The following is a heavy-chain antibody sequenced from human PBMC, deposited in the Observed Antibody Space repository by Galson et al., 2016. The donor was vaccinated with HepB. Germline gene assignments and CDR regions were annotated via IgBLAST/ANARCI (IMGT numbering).Heavy chain of an antibody. Sequence: SETLSLTCSVSGGSIITSSYFWGWVRQPPGRGLGWIGNMFYSGNTYYNVSLKSRVTLSVDTSKSQFSLNLRSLTAADTAIYYCVRQRRRSMVLSAFIDSWGQGILVTVSS. CDR1: GGSIITSSYF. CDR3: VRQRRRSMVLSAFIDS. D-gene: IGHD2-8*01. V-gene: IGHV4-39*01. J-gene: IGHJ4*02. CDR2: MFYSGNT.